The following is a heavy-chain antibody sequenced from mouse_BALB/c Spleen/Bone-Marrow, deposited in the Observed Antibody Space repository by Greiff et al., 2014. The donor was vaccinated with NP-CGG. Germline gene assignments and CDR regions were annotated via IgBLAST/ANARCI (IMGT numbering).Heavy chain of an antibody. J-gene: IGHJ4*01. D-gene: IGHD1-1*01. CDR3: ASRRLYYYAMDY. CDR2: INPYNDGT. CDR1: GYTFTSYV. Sequence: VQLQQSGPELVKPGASVKMSCKASGYTFTSYVMHWVKQKPGQGLEWIGYINPYNDGTKYDEKFKGKATLTSDKSSSTAYMELSSLTSEDAAVYYCASRRLYYYAMDYWGQGTSVTVSS. V-gene: IGHV1-14*01.